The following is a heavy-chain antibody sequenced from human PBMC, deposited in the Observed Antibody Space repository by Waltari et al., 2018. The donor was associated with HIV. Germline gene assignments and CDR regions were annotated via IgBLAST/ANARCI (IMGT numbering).Heavy chain of an antibody. D-gene: IGHD1-1*01. CDR3: ATCAGTTSIQLYDMDV. Sequence: QVQLIQSGAEVKKPGASVKVSCKVFGYTLTELSMHWVRQAPGKGLEWRGGYDHEGERKSSAKRCQGRVTMTEETATNTPYMELTSLTADDTAVYYCATCAGTTSIQLYDMDVGGQGTTVTVSS. CDR2: YDHEGERK. V-gene: IGHV1-24*01. J-gene: IGHJ6*02. CDR1: GYTLTELS.